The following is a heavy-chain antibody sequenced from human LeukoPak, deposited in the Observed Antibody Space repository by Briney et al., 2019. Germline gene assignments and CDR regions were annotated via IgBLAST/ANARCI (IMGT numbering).Heavy chain of an antibody. V-gene: IGHV4-30-2*01. CDR1: GGSISSGGYY. D-gene: IGHD3-22*01. J-gene: IGHJ5*02. Sequence: SETLSLTCTVSGGSISSGGYYWSWIRQPPGKGLEWIGYIYHSGSTYYNPSLMGRVTMSVDTSKNQFSLKLSSVTAADTAVYYCARLLYYHDSSGSPWGQGTLVTVSS. CDR2: IYHSGST. CDR3: ARLLYYHDSSGSP.